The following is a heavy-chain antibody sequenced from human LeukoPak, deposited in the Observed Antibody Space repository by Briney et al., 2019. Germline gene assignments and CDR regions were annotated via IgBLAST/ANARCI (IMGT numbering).Heavy chain of an antibody. CDR1: GGSISSYY. Sequence: SETLSLTCTVSGGSISSYYWSWIRQPPGKGLEWIGYIYYSGSTNYNPSLKSRVTISVDTSKNQFSLKLSSVTAAGTAVYYCARVSGDGYNYVDYWGQGTLVTVSS. J-gene: IGHJ4*02. CDR3: ARVSGDGYNYVDY. V-gene: IGHV4-59*01. D-gene: IGHD5-24*01. CDR2: IYYSGST.